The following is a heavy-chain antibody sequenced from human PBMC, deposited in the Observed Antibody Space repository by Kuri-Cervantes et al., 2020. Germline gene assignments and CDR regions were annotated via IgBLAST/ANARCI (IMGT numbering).Heavy chain of an antibody. D-gene: IGHD6-6*01. V-gene: IGHV2-5*02. Sequence: FGPTLVKPTQTLTLTCTFSGFSLNTTGVGVAWIRQPPGKALEWLALVYWDDDKGYRPSLKSRLTITKDTSKNQVVLTVTNMDPVDTATYYCAHRRLYSSSSGGAFDIWGQGTMVTVSS. J-gene: IGHJ3*02. CDR2: VYWDDDK. CDR3: AHRRLYSSSSGGAFDI. CDR1: GFSLNTTGVG.